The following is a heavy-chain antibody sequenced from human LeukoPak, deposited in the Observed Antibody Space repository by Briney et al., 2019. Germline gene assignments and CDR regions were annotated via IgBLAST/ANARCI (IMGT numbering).Heavy chain of an antibody. J-gene: IGHJ4*02. Sequence: PGGSLRLSCVASGFTFSSYSMNWVRQAPGKGLEWVSSISSSSSYIYYADSVKGRFTISRDNAKNSLYLQMNSLRAEDTAVYYCATGFSGSYSFGYWGQGTLVTVSS. CDR1: GFTFSSYS. CDR3: ATGFSGSYSFGY. CDR2: ISSSSSYI. V-gene: IGHV3-21*01. D-gene: IGHD1-26*01.